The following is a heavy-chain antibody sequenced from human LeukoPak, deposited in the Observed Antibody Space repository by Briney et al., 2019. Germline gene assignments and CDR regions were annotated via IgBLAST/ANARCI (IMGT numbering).Heavy chain of an antibody. V-gene: IGHV3-11*06. CDR3: ARDPRTVRI. D-gene: IGHD1-1*01. J-gene: IGHJ4*02. Sequence: GGSLRLSCAASGFTFADSYMTWVRQAPGKGLEWLSYISGSGDDTNYADSVRGRFTISRDNAKNSLYLQMNSLRVEDTAVYYCARDPRTVRIWGQGTLVTVSS. CDR1: GFTFADSY. CDR2: ISGSGDDT.